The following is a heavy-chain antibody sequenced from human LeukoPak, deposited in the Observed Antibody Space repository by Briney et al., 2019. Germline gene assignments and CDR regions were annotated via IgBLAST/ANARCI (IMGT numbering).Heavy chain of an antibody. CDR3: SRGSALNRAYSRYDPPFHY. J-gene: IGHJ4*02. CDR1: GYTFSDYY. D-gene: IGHD5-12*01. CDR2: INPNSGAT. Sequence: GASVTVSCKASGYTFSDYYMHWERQAPGQGLEWMGWINPNSGATGYAQKFQGRVTMTRDTSISTADMELNSLRSDDTAMYYCSRGSALNRAYSRYDPPFHYWSQGTLVAVSS. V-gene: IGHV1-2*02.